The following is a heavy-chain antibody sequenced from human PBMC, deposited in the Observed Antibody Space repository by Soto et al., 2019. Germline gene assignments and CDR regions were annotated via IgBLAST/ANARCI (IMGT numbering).Heavy chain of an antibody. Sequence: SETLSLTCTVSGGSISSSSYYWGWIRQPPGKGLEWIGSIYYSGSTYYNPSLKSRVTISLDTSKNQFSLKLSSVTAADTAVYYCASLGAGYYDSSGYLDYWGQGTLVTVSS. D-gene: IGHD3-22*01. V-gene: IGHV4-39*01. CDR1: GGSISSSSYY. CDR3: ASLGAGYYDSSGYLDY. CDR2: IYYSGST. J-gene: IGHJ4*02.